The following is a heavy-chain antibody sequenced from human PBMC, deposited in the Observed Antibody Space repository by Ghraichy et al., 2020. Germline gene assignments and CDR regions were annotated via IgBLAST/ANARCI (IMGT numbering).Heavy chain of an antibody. CDR1: GFTFSSYA. CDR3: ARALYMDV. D-gene: IGHD2-15*01. Sequence: GESLNISCAASGFTFSSYAMSWVRQAPGKGLEWVSAINGSGGSTYYADSVKGRFTISRDNSKNTLYLQMNSLRAEDTAVYYCARALYMDVWGQGTTVTVSS. V-gene: IGHV3-23*01. J-gene: IGHJ6*02. CDR2: INGSGGST.